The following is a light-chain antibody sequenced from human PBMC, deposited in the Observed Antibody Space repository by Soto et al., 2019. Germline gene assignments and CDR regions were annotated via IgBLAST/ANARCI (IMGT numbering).Light chain of an antibody. V-gene: IGKV3-20*01. J-gene: IGKJ1*01. CDR1: HSLTRNY. CDR2: GXF. Sequence: EMVLTQSPGALVLSPGERATCCXRASHSLTRNYLAWYQPQPGXPPRLXXYGXFKRATGIPDRLSGSGSGTDFTLTISRMEPEDLAAYCCQQYGSSPRTFGQGTKVDI. CDR3: QQYGSSPRT.